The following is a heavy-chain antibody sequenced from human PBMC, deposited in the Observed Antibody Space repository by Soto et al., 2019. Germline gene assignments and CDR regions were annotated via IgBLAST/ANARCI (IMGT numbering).Heavy chain of an antibody. CDR2: INHIGES. CDR1: GGSLTDYW. J-gene: IGHJ4*02. V-gene: IGHV4-34*01. Sequence: QVHLQQWGTGLLKPSETLSLTCAVYGGSLTDYWWTWIRQTPGKGLEWFGEINHIGESNHNPSRKSRVTISLDKSPNQFSLKLTSVTVADTAVYYCARDFGAGAHFDHWGQGSLVTVSS. D-gene: IGHD3-10*01. CDR3: ARDFGAGAHFDH.